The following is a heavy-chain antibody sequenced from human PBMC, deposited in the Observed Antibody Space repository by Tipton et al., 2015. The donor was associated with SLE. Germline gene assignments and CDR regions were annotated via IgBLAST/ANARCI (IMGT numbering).Heavy chain of an antibody. Sequence: TLSLTCAVYGGSFSGYYWSWIRQPPGKGLEWIGEINHSGSTNYNPSLKSRVTISVDPSENQFSLKLSSVTAADTAGYYCARGGKGSGSWSYVDYWGQGTLVTASS. V-gene: IGHV4-34*01. CDR1: GGSFSGYY. D-gene: IGHD3-10*01. CDR2: INHSGST. CDR3: ARGGKGSGSWSYVDY. J-gene: IGHJ4*02.